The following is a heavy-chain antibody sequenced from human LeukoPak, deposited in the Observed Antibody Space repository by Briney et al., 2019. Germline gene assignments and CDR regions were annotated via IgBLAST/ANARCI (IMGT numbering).Heavy chain of an antibody. Sequence: SVKVSCKASGGTFSSYAISWVRQAPGQGLEWMGGIIPIFGTANYAQKFQGRVTITADESTSTAYMELSSLRSEDTAVYCCARGAEYYYDSKDYWGQGTLVTVSS. CDR1: GGTFSSYA. CDR3: ARGAEYYYDSKDY. J-gene: IGHJ4*02. CDR2: IIPIFGTA. V-gene: IGHV1-69*13. D-gene: IGHD3-22*01.